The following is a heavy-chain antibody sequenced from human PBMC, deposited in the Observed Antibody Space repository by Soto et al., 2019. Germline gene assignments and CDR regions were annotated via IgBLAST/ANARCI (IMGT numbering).Heavy chain of an antibody. V-gene: IGHV5-51*01. Sequence: GESLKISCKGSGYSFTSYWIGWVRQMPGKGLECMGIIYPGDSDTRYSPSFQGQVTISADKSISTAYLQWSSLKASDTALFYCARPRYPGRGYYGMDVWGQGTTVTVSS. CDR1: GYSFTSYW. CDR3: ARPRYPGRGYYGMDV. J-gene: IGHJ6*02. CDR2: IYPGDSDT. D-gene: IGHD2-15*01.